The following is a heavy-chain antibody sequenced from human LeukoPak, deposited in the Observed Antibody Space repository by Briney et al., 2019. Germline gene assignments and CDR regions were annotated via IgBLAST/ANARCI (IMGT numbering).Heavy chain of an antibody. D-gene: IGHD3-9*01. CDR1: GGSISSGSYY. V-gene: IGHV4-61*02. Sequence: PSQTLSLTCTVSGGSISSGSYYWSWIRQPAGKGLEWIGRIYTSGSTNYNPSLKSRVTISVDTSKNQFSLKLSSVTAADTAVYYCAREDILTSIDYWGQGTLVTVSS. CDR2: IYTSGST. J-gene: IGHJ4*02. CDR3: AREDILTSIDY.